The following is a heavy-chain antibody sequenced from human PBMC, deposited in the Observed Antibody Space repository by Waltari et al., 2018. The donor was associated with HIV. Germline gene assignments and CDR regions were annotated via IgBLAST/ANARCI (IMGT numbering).Heavy chain of an antibody. V-gene: IGHV4-39*01. CDR3: ARRSYYDSSGYYFDY. D-gene: IGHD3-22*01. CDR2: IYYSGST. Sequence: QLQLQESGPGLVKPSETLSLTCTVSGGSISSSSYYWGWIRQPPGKGLEWIGSIYYSGSTYHHPSLKSRVTISVDTSKIQFSLKLSSVTAADTAVYYCARRSYYDSSGYYFDYWGQGTLVTVSS. CDR1: GGSISSSSYY. J-gene: IGHJ4*02.